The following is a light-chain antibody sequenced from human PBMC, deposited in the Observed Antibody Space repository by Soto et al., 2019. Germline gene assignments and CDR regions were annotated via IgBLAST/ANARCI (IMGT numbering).Light chain of an antibody. CDR3: QQSYSIPWT. J-gene: IGKJ1*01. CDR1: QSLNNY. V-gene: IGKV1-39*01. CDR2: AAS. Sequence: DIQMTQSPSSLSASVGDRVTITCRASQSLNNYLNWFQQKPGKAPKLLIYAASSLQSGVPSRFSGSGSGTDFTLTTSSLQPEDFGNYYCQQSYSIPWTFGQGTKVESK.